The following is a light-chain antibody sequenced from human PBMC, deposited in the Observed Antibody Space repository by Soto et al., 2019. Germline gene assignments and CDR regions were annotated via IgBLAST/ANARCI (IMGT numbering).Light chain of an antibody. CDR2: TAS. CDR3: QQSYSTPWT. Sequence: DIQMTQSPSSLSASVGDRVTITCRASETISNYLNWYQQKPGKAPNLLIYTASSLQSGVPARFSGSGSGTDFTLTISSLQPEDFATYYCQQSYSTPWTFGQGTQVEIK. CDR1: ETISNY. J-gene: IGKJ1*01. V-gene: IGKV1-39*01.